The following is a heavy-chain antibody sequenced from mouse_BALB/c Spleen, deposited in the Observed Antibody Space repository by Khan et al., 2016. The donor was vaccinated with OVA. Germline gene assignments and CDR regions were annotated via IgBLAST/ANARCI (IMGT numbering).Heavy chain of an antibody. D-gene: IGHD4-1*02. CDR3: ARDQVGSYLDY. V-gene: IGHV7-3*02. CDR2: IVKYADGYRY. Sequence: EVQLQESGGGLVQPGGSLRLSCATSGFSFTDYYMTWVRQPPGEAIVGLGFIVKYADGYRYEYSASVKGRFTISRDTSQNILYLQMTTLIAENSATYYGARDQVGSYLDYWGQGTTLTVSS. J-gene: IGHJ2*01. CDR1: GFSFTDYY.